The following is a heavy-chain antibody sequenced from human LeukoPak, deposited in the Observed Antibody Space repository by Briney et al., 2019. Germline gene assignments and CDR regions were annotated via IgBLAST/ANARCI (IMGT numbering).Heavy chain of an antibody. V-gene: IGHV3-23*01. D-gene: IGHD2-15*01. CDR2: MSERGGST. Sequence: GGSLRLSCAASGFTFSSYSMNWVRQAPGKGLEWVSAMSERGGSTYYADSVKGRFTISRDDSKNTLYLQMSSLRAEDTALYYCALRRCFGGTCCSGDYYGLDVWGQGTTVTVSS. CDR1: GFTFSSYS. CDR3: ALRRCFGGTCCSGDYYGLDV. J-gene: IGHJ6*02.